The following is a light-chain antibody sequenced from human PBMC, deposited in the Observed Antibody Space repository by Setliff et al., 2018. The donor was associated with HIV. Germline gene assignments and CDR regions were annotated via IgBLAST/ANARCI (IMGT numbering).Light chain of an antibody. J-gene: IGLJ1*01. V-gene: IGLV2-14*03. Sequence: QSALTQPASVSGSPGQSITISCTGTSSDIGGYNFVSWYQQYPGEAPKLIISDNTKRPSGVSDRFSASKSGNTASLTISGLRAEDEADYYCSSYTSSSAYVFGLGTNVTVL. CDR2: DNT. CDR3: SSYTSSSAYV. CDR1: SSDIGGYNF.